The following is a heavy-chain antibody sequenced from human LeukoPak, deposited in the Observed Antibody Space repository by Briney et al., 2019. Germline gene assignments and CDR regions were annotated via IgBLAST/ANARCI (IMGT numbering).Heavy chain of an antibody. V-gene: IGHV1-2*02. CDR2: INPNSGGT. CDR1: GYTFTGYY. CDR3: ARIPQRVPHNWFDP. Sequence: GASVTVSCKASGYTFTGYYMHWVRQAPGQGLEWMGWINPNSGGTNYAQKFQGRVTMTRDTSISTAYMELSSLRSDDTAVYYCARIPQRVPHNWFDPWGQGTLVTVSS. J-gene: IGHJ5*02. D-gene: IGHD2-2*01.